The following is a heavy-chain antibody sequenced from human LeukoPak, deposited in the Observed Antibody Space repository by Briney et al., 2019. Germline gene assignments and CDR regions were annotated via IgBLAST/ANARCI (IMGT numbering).Heavy chain of an antibody. J-gene: IGHJ3*01. CDR2: ISPKSDGT. CDR3: ARDPPGTTAFDL. V-gene: IGHV1-2*02. D-gene: IGHD1-1*01. Sequence: ASVKVSCKASGYIFTDYYMHWVRQAPGQGLEWMGWISPKSDGTKYAQNFQGRVTMTWDTSISTAYMEVSRLTSDDTAMFYCARDPPGTTAFDLWGQGTMVTVSS. CDR1: GYIFTDYY.